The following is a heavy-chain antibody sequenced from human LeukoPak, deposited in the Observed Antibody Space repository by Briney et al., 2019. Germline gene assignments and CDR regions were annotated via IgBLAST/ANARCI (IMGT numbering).Heavy chain of an antibody. D-gene: IGHD1-26*01. CDR3: AKDRTFSGSSDNNWFDP. CDR1: GFTFSSFA. CDR2: ISASGSST. J-gene: IGHJ5*02. Sequence: GSLRLSCTASGFTFSSFAMSWVRQAAGKRLEWVSTISASGSSTYYADSVKGRLTISRDNSKNTLSLQMNSLRVEDTAEYYCAKDRTFSGSSDNNWFDPWGQGTLVTVSS. V-gene: IGHV3-23*01.